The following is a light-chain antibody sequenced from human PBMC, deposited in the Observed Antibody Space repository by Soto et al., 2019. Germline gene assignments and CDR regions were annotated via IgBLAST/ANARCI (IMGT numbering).Light chain of an antibody. V-gene: IGKV1-5*03. CDR3: QQYNSYSRK. Sequence: DIQMTQSPSTLSASVGDRVTITCRASQSISNWSAWYQQKPGKAPHLLIHQASRLESGVPSRFSGSGSGTEFTLTISSLQPDDFATYYCQQYNSYSRKFGQGTKVDIK. CDR1: QSISNW. J-gene: IGKJ1*01. CDR2: QAS.